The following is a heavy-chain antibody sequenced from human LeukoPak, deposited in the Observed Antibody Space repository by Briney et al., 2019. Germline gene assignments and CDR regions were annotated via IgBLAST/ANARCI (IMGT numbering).Heavy chain of an antibody. V-gene: IGHV1-2*02. J-gene: IGHJ5*02. CDR3: ARGRITMIVVAERYNWFDP. D-gene: IGHD3-22*01. CDR2: INPNSGGT. CDR1: GYTSTGYY. Sequence: ASVKVSCKASGYTSTGYYMHWVRQAPGQGLEWMGWINPNSGGTNYAQKFQGRVTMTRDTSISTAYMELSRLRSDDTAVYYCARGRITMIVVAERYNWFDPWGQGTLVTVSS.